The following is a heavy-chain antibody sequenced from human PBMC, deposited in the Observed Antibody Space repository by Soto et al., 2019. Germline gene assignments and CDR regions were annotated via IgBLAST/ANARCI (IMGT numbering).Heavy chain of an antibody. CDR3: AKNRDGYYYTGTDV. V-gene: IGHV3-23*01. CDR1: GFTFSSHA. J-gene: IGHJ6*02. Sequence: EVQLLESGGDLVQPGGSLRLSCAASGFTFSSHAISWVRQDPGKGLEWVSAISGTGVSTFYADSVKGRFTISRDNSKNTVELQLNSLRVEDTAIYYCAKNRDGYYYTGTDVWGQGTTVTVSS. CDR2: ISGTGVST.